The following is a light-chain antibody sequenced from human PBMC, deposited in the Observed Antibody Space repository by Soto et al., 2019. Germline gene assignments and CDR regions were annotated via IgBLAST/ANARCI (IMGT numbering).Light chain of an antibody. CDR1: SSDVGGYNY. Sequence: QSALTQPASVSGSPGQSITISCTGTSSDVGGYNYVSWYQRHPGKAPKLIIYEVSNRPSGVSNRFSGSKSGNTASLTISGLQAEDEADYYCSSYTRSSTRVFGGGTKLTVL. CDR2: EVS. V-gene: IGLV2-14*01. J-gene: IGLJ3*02. CDR3: SSYTRSSTRV.